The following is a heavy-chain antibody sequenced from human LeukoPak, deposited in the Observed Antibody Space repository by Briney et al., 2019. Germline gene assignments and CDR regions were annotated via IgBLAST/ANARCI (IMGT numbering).Heavy chain of an antibody. CDR1: GGSVSSSFYF. Sequence: SETLSLTCTVSGGSVSSSFYFWGWIRQPPGKGLEWIGSVYYGGSTYYNPSLMSRVTISVDTSKNQFSLKLSSVTAADTAVYYCARQGGWYGLLDCWGQGTLVTVSS. J-gene: IGHJ4*02. CDR3: ARQGGWYGLLDC. V-gene: IGHV4-39*01. CDR2: VYYGGST. D-gene: IGHD6-19*01.